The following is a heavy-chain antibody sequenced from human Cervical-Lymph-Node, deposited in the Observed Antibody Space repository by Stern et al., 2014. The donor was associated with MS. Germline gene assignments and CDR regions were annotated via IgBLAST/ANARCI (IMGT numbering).Heavy chain of an antibody. D-gene: IGHD2-2*02. Sequence: QVQLVQSGGGVVQPGESLRLSCAASGFPFSRFGIHLVRLAPGKGLDWVAVISYDGGRQNYADSVKGRFTISRDNSGSTLHLHMNNLSPEDTAVYYCARDPSYCSSGRCYNYLNYYFDLWGRGTLVTVSS. CDR3: ARDPSYCSSGRCYNYLNYYFDL. CDR2: ISYDGGRQ. V-gene: IGHV3-30*03. CDR1: GFPFSRFG. J-gene: IGHJ2*01.